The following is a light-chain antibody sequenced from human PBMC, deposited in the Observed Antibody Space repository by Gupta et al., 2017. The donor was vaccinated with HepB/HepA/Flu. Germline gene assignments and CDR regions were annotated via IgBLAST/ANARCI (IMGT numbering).Light chain of an antibody. CDR3: QKYYSTPWT. J-gene: IGKJ1*01. CDR1: QSVLYSSNNRNN. CDR2: WAS. Sequence: DIVMTQSPDFLAVSLGERATINCKSSQSVLYSSNNRNNLVWYQQKPGQPPRLLIYWASTRESGVPDRFSGSGSGTDFTLTISSLQAEDVAVYYCQKYYSTPWTFGQGTKVEIK. V-gene: IGKV4-1*01.